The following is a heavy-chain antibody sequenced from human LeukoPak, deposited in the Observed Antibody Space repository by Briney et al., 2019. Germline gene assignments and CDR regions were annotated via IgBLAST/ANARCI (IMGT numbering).Heavy chain of an antibody. V-gene: IGHV1-46*01. Sequence: ASVKVSCKVSGYTLTELSMHWVRQAPGQGLEWMGIINPSGGSTSYAQKFQGRVTMTRDTSTSTVYMELSSLRSEDTAVYYCARGSGSSGYNYWGQGTLVTVSS. CDR3: ARGSGSSGYNY. CDR2: INPSGGST. CDR1: GYTLTELS. J-gene: IGHJ4*02. D-gene: IGHD3-22*01.